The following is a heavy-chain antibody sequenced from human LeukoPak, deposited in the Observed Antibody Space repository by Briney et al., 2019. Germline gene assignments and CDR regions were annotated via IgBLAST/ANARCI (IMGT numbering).Heavy chain of an antibody. D-gene: IGHD3-22*01. CDR1: GFTFSSYG. Sequence: GGSLRLSCAASGFTFSSYGMHWVRQAPGKGLEWVAVIWYDGSNKYYADSVKGRFTISRDNSKNTLYLQMNSLRAEDTALYYCAREADYYDSSGYSNFDYWGQGTLVTVSS. CDR3: AREADYYDSSGYSNFDY. J-gene: IGHJ4*02. CDR2: IWYDGSNK. V-gene: IGHV3-33*01.